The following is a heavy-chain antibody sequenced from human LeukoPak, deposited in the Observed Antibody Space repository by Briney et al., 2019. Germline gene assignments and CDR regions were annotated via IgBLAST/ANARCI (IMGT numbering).Heavy chain of an antibody. V-gene: IGHV3-30*18. D-gene: IGHD3-3*01. J-gene: IGHJ4*02. CDR2: ISYDGSNK. CDR1: GFTFSSYG. CDR3: AKDPYCDFWSGYGDY. Sequence: GRSLRLSCAASGFTFSSYGMHWVRQAPGKGLEWVAVISYDGSNKYYADSVKGRFTISRDNSKNTLYLQMNSLRAEDTAVYYCAKDPYCDFWSGYGDYWGQGTLVTVSS.